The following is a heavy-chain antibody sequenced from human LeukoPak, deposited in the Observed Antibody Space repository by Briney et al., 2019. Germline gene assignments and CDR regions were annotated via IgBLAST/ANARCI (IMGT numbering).Heavy chain of an antibody. CDR1: GFTFSSYS. V-gene: IGHV3-21*01. Sequence: GGSLRLSCAASGFTFSSYSMNWVRQAPGKGLEWVSSISSSSSYIYYADSVKGRFTISSDNAKNSLYLQMNSLRAEDTAVYYCARVMRSYSSSWWVDYWGQGTLVTISS. J-gene: IGHJ4*02. CDR2: ISSSSSYI. D-gene: IGHD6-13*01. CDR3: ARVMRSYSSSWWVDY.